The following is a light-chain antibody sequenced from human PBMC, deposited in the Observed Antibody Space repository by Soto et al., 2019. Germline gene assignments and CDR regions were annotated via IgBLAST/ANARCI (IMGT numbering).Light chain of an antibody. J-gene: IGLJ2*01. Sequence: QSALTQPASVSGSPGQSITISCTGTSSDVGGYNYVSCYQQHPGKAPKLMIYVVSNRPSGVSNRFSGSKSGNTASLTISGLQAEDDADYYCSSYTSSSTVVFGGGTKLTVL. CDR1: SSDVGGYNY. CDR2: VVS. V-gene: IGLV2-14*01. CDR3: SSYTSSSTVV.